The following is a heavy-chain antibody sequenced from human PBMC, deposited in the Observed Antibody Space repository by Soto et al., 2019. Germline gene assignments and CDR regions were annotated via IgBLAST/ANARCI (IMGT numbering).Heavy chain of an antibody. CDR1: GCSISSSSYS. J-gene: IGHJ5*02. D-gene: IGHD2-2*01. CDR2: IYHSGST. Sequence: SETLSLTCTVSGCSISSSSYSWSWIRQPPGKGLEWIGYIYHSGSTYYNPSLKSRVTISVDRSKNQFSLKLSSVTAADTAVYYCARVPDRWGQGTLVTVSS. V-gene: IGHV4-30-2*01. CDR3: ARVPDR.